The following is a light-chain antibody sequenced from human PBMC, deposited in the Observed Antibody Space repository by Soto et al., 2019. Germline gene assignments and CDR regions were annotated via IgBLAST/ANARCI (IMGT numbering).Light chain of an antibody. Sequence: EIVLTQSPATLSFSLGETATLSCRASQSVGSYLAWYQQKPGQAPRLLIYDASTRATGIPARFSGSGSGTDFTLTISSLEPEEFAVYYCQQRTNTPPVTFGGGTKVEIK. V-gene: IGKV3-11*01. CDR1: QSVGSY. CDR2: DAS. J-gene: IGKJ4*01. CDR3: QQRTNTPPVT.